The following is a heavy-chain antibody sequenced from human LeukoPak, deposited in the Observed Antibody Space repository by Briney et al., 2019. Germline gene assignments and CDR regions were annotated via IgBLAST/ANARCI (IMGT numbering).Heavy chain of an antibody. CDR3: TKNVVVKRYIDY. V-gene: IGHV3-23*01. CDR2: ISGSGRTT. Sequence: GGSLRLSCAASGFTFSNHAMSWVRQTPGKGLQWVSVISGSGRTTEYADSVKGRFTISRDNSKNTLSLQMNSLRVEDTAIYYCTKNVVVKRYIDYWGQGTLVTVSS. CDR1: GFTFSNHA. D-gene: IGHD2-15*01. J-gene: IGHJ4*02.